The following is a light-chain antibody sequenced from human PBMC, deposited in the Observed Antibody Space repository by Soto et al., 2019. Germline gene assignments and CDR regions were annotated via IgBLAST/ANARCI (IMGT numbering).Light chain of an antibody. CDR3: QQLRMYPST. V-gene: IGKV1-9*01. CDR2: AAS. J-gene: IGKJ4*01. CDR1: QAIAIY. Sequence: IQLTQSPSSLSASVGDRVTITCRASQAIAIYLAWYQQKPGEAPKLLIYAASTLYGGVPSRFRGSGSRTDCALTTTSLQAEDFATYYCQQLRMYPSTFGGGTKVE.